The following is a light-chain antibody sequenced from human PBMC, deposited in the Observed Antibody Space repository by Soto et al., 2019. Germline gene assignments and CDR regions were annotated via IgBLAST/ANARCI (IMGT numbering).Light chain of an antibody. Sequence: QSALTQPASVSGSPGQSITISCTGSSSDVGGYNYDSWYQKQPGKPPKVIIYECSSRPSGVSNRFSGSTSANTAALTIFGVQPEDEADYYYSSYTSDSTLWLFGGGTKLTVL. J-gene: IGLJ3*02. CDR2: ECS. CDR1: SSDVGGYNY. CDR3: SSYTSDSTLWL. V-gene: IGLV2-14*01.